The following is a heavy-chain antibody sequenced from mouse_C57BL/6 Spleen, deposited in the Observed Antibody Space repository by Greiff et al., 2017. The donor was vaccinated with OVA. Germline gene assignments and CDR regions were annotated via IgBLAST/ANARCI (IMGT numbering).Heavy chain of an antibody. J-gene: IGHJ4*01. CDR3: ARVGRYDMDY. Sequence: DVKLVESGGGLVKPGGSLNLSCAASGFTFSDYGMHWVRQAPEKGLEWVAYISSGSSTIYYADTVKGRFTISRDNAKNTLFLQMTSLRSEDTAMYYCARVGRYDMDYWGQGTSVTVSS. V-gene: IGHV5-17*01. CDR1: GFTFSDYG. CDR2: ISSGSSTI. D-gene: IGHD4-1*01.